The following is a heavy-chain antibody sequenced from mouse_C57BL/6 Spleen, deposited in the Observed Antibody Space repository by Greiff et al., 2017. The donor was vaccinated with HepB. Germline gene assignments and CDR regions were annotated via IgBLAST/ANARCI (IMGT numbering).Heavy chain of an antibody. D-gene: IGHD2-4*01. CDR2: ISYDGSN. CDR3: ARDEGYDYDDYAMDY. V-gene: IGHV3-6*01. CDR1: GYSITSGYY. Sequence: VQLKESGPGLVKPSQSLSLTCSVTGYSITSGYYWNWIRQFPGNKLEWMGYISYDGSNNYNPSLKNRISITRDTSKNQFFLKLNSVTTEDTATYYCARDEGYDYDDYAMDYWGQGTSVTVSS. J-gene: IGHJ4*01.